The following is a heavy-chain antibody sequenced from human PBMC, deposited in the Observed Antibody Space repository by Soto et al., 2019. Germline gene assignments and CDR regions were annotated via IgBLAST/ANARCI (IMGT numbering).Heavy chain of an antibody. CDR1: GGTFSSYA. D-gene: IGHD6-13*01. V-gene: IGHV1-69*13. CDR2: IIPIFGTA. J-gene: IGHJ6*02. CDR3: ARDPSKGSSTHPDV. Sequence: WASVKVSCKASGGTFSSYAMSWVRQAPGQGLEWMGGIIPIFGTANYAQKFQGRVTITADESTSTAYMELSSLRSEDTAVYYCARDPSKGSSTHPDVWGQGTTVTVSS.